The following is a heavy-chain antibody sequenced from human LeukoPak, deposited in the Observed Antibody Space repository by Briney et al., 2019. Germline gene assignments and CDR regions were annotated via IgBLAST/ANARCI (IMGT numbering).Heavy chain of an antibody. CDR1: GFTFSGSA. D-gene: IGHD2-2*01. CDR2: IRSKANNYAT. Sequence: GGSLKLSCAASGFTFSGSAMHSVRQASGKGLEWVGRIRSKANNYATVYAASVKGRFTISRDDSKNTAYLQMNSLKTEDTGIYYCTTRDCSDTTCHDYWGQGTLVTVSS. CDR3: TTRDCSDTTCHDY. J-gene: IGHJ4*02. V-gene: IGHV3-73*01.